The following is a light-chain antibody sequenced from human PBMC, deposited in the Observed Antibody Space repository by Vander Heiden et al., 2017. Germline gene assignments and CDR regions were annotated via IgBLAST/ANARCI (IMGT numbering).Light chain of an antibody. J-gene: IGKJ4*01. CDR3: QRYPSYSNT. Sequence: DIQMTQSPSTVSASVGDRVTITCRASQSISSRLAWYQQEPGKAPELLIYKVSSLVRGARSRHSGCGSRTQFTLTMRSLQPDDFATYYCQRYPSYSNTFGGGTKVEIK. CDR1: QSISSR. CDR2: KVS. V-gene: IGKV1-5*03.